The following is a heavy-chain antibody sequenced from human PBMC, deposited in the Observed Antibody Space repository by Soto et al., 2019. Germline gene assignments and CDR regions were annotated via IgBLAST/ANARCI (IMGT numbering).Heavy chain of an antibody. CDR3: ARDQSPYYDILTGPRYYYGMDV. V-gene: IGHV3-23*01. Sequence: GGSLRLSRAASGFTFSSYAMSWVRQAPGKGLEWVSAISGSGGSTYYADSVKGRFTISRDNSKNTLYLQMNSLRAEDTAVYYCARDQSPYYDILTGPRYYYGMDVWGQGTTVTVSS. CDR2: ISGSGGST. J-gene: IGHJ6*02. D-gene: IGHD3-9*01. CDR1: GFTFSSYA.